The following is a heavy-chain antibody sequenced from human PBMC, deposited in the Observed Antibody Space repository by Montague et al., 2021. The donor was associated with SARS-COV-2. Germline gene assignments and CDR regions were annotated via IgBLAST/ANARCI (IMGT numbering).Heavy chain of an antibody. J-gene: IGHJ5*02. CDR3: ARDDPYCTNGVCYTGNWFDP. CDR2: TYYRSKWYN. CDR1: GDSVSSNSAA. Sequence: SAISGDSVSSNSAAWNWIRQSPSRGLGWLGRTYYRSKWYNDYAVSVKSRITINPDTSKNQFSLQLNSVTPEDTAVYYCARDDPYCTNGVCYTGNWFDPWGQGTLVTVSS. V-gene: IGHV6-1*01. D-gene: IGHD2-8*01.